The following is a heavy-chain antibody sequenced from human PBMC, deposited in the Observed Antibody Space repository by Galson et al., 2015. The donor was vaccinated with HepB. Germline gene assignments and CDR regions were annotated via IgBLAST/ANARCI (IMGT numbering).Heavy chain of an antibody. J-gene: IGHJ5*02. CDR3: AKDGGRGYTYGPNWFDP. V-gene: IGHV3-30*18. Sequence: SLRLSCAASGFTFSSYGMHWVRQAPGKGLEWVAVVSYDGSNKYYADSVKGRFTISRDNSKNTLYLQMNSLRAEDTAIYYCAKDGGRGYTYGPNWFDPWGREPWSPSPQ. CDR2: VSYDGSNK. CDR1: GFTFSSYG. D-gene: IGHD5-18*01.